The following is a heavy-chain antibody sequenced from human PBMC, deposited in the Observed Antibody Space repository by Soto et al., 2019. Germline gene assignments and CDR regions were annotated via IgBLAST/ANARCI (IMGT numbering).Heavy chain of an antibody. CDR2: ISAYNGNT. J-gene: IGHJ4*02. V-gene: IGHV1-18*01. CDR1: GYTFSSYH. Sequence: QIQLVQSGAEVKKPGASVKVSCKASGYTFSSYHITWVRQAPGQGLEWMGWISAYNGNTNYAQNLQGRVTMTTDPSTSTAYMELRSLRYDGTAVYYCARDLPPVDSWCQGTLVTVSS. CDR3: ARDLPPVDS.